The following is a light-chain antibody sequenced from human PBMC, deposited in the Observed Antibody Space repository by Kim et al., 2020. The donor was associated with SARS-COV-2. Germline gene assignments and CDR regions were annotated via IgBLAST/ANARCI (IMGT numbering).Light chain of an antibody. CDR3: QAWDSSTAWV. CDR2: EDT. CDR1: KLGDKY. V-gene: IGLV3-1*01. Sequence: SYELTQPPSVSVSPGQTARITCSGDKLGDKYVCWYQQKPGQSPVVVIYEDTKRPSGIPERFSGSNSGNTATLTISGTQAMDEADYYCQAWDSSTAWVFGGGTQLTVL. J-gene: IGLJ2*01.